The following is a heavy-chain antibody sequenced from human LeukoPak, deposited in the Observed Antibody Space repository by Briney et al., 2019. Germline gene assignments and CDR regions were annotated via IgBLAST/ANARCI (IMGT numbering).Heavy chain of an antibody. CDR1: GYTFAGYY. CDR3: ASGSPSTGKYGYRAYYFDY. D-gene: IGHD3-10*01. Sequence: ASVKVSCKASGYTFAGYYMHWVRQAPGQGLEWMGWINPNSGGTNYAQKLQGRVTMTRDTSISTAYMELRSLRSDDTAVYYCASGSPSTGKYGYRAYYFDYWGQGTLVTVSS. CDR2: INPNSGGT. V-gene: IGHV1-2*02. J-gene: IGHJ4*02.